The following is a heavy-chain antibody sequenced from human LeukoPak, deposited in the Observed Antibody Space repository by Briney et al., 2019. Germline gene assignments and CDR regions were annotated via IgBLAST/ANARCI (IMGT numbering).Heavy chain of an antibody. CDR3: ARVPNYSYYYYYMDV. J-gene: IGHJ6*03. Sequence: SVKVSCKASGGTFSSYAISWVRQAPGQGLEWMGGVIPIFGTANYAQKFQGRVTITADESTSTAYMELSSLRSEDTAVYYCARVPNYSYYYYYMDVWGKGTTVTVSS. D-gene: IGHD5-24*01. V-gene: IGHV1-69*01. CDR1: GGTFSSYA. CDR2: VIPIFGTA.